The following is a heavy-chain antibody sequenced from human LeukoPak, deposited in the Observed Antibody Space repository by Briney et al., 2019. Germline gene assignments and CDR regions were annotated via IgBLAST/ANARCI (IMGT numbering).Heavy chain of an antibody. CDR1: GGSISSYY. D-gene: IGHD5-18*01. CDR3: ARDDIQLWNRHYYHYSMDV. CDR2: ISYSGST. Sequence: SETLSLTCTVSGGSISSYYWSWIRQPPGKGLEWIGYISYSGSTNYNPSLKSRVTISVDTSKNQFSLKLSSVTAADTAVYFCARDDIQLWNRHYYHYSMDVWGKGTTVTVSS. J-gene: IGHJ6*04. V-gene: IGHV4-59*01.